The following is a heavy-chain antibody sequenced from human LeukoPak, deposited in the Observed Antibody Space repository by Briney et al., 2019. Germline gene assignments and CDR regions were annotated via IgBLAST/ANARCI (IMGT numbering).Heavy chain of an antibody. CDR1: GFTFSSYE. V-gene: IGHV3-21*01. J-gene: IGHJ6*03. D-gene: IGHD1-26*01. CDR3: ARDPYSGSYGDYYYYYMDV. CDR2: ITSTSSYI. Sequence: GGSLRLSCAASGFTFSSYEMNWVRQAPGKGLEWVSSITSTSSYIYYADSVKGRFTISRDNAKNSLYLQMNSLRAEDTAVYYCARDPYSGSYGDYYYYYMDVWGKGTTVTISS.